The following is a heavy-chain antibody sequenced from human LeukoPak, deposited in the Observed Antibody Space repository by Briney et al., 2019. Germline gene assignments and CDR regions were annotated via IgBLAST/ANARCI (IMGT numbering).Heavy chain of an antibody. CDR1: GYTFTSYD. CDR2: MNPDSGNT. D-gene: IGHD1-26*01. V-gene: IGHV1-8*01. J-gene: IGHJ4*02. CDR3: ARVLETGSGSYYYY. Sequence: ASVKVSCKASGYTFTSYDINWVRQATGQGLEWMGWMNPDSGNTGYAQKFQGRVTMTRNTSISTAYMELSSLRSEDTAVHYCARVLETGSGSYYYYWGQGTLVTVSS.